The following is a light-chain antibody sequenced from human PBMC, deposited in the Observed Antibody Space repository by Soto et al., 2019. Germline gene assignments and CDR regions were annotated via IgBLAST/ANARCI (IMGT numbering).Light chain of an antibody. CDR1: QSVSSY. CDR2: GAS. V-gene: IGKV3-20*01. J-gene: IGKJ1*01. Sequence: EIVMTQSPATLSVSPGERATLSCMASQSVSSYLAWYQQKPGQAPRLLIYGASSRATGIPDRFSGSGSGTVFTLTISRLEPEDFAVYYCQQYGSSPRTFGQGTNV. CDR3: QQYGSSPRT.